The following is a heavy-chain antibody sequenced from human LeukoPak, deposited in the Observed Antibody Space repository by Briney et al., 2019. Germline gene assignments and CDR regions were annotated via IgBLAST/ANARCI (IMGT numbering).Heavy chain of an antibody. CDR2: IKQDGSDK. J-gene: IGHJ4*02. CDR1: GFPFSSYW. CDR3: ARLTGTTGFDY. Sequence: HPGGSLRLSCAASGFPFSSYWMSWVRQAPGKGLEWVANIKQDGSDKYYVDSVKGRFTISRDNAKNSLYLQLNSLRADDTAVYHCARLTGTTGFDYWGQGTLVTVSS. D-gene: IGHD1-1*01. V-gene: IGHV3-7*01.